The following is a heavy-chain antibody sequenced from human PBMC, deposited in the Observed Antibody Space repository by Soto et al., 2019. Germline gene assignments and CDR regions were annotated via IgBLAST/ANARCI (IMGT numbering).Heavy chain of an antibody. CDR1: GCTFSGSA. V-gene: IGHV3-73*01. CDR2: IRSKANSYAT. CDR3: TRTASEGLDY. J-gene: IGHJ4*02. Sequence: EVQLVESGGGLVQPGGSLKLSCAASGCTFSGSAMHWVRQASGKGLEWVGRIRSKANSYATAYAASVKGRFTISRDDSKNTAYLQMNSLKTEDTAVSYCTRTASEGLDYWGQGTLVTVSS.